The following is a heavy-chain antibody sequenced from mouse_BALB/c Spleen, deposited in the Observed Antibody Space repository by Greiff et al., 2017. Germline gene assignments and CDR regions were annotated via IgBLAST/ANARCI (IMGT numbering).Heavy chain of an antibody. J-gene: IGHJ3*01. CDR2: IDPETGGT. V-gene: IGHV1-15*01. CDR3: TRGYGSSYLAY. CDR1: GYTFTDYE. D-gene: IGHD1-1*01. Sequence: QVQLQQSGAELVRPGASVTLSCKASGYTFTDYEMHWVKQTPVHGLEWIGAIDPETGGTAYNQKFKGKATLTADKSSSTAYMELRSLTSEDSAVYYCTRGYGSSYLAYWGQGTLVTVSA.